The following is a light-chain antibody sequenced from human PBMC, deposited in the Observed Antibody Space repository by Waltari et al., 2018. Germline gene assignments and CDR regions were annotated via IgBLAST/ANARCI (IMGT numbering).Light chain of an antibody. V-gene: IGKV1-13*02. CDR2: GAS. CDR3: LQYDSNPWT. CDR1: QGLNTF. J-gene: IGKJ1*01. Sequence: IQMTPSPSSLSASSGDRVTIPCRPSQGLNTFLTWEQQKPGKPPKRLIYGASTLESGVPTRFSGSGSGTDFTLTINSLQPEDFATYYCLQYDSNPWTFGQGTKVEIK.